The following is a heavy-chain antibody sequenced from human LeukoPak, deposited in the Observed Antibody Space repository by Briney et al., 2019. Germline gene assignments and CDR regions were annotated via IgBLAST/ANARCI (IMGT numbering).Heavy chain of an antibody. CDR3: VRAGWELDY. V-gene: IGHV3-7*01. D-gene: IGHD4-23*01. J-gene: IGHJ4*02. CDR1: GFTFAYYW. CDR2: VKEDGTRK. Sequence: GGSLRLSCAASGFTFAYYWMAWVRQAPGRGLEWVASVKEDGTRKYYVDSVKGRFTISRDDAKNALFLQMDSLRVEDTAVYYCVRAGWELDYWGQGTLVTVSS.